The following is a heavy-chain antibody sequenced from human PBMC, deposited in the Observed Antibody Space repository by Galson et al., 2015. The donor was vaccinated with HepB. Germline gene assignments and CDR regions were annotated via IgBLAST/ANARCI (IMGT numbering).Heavy chain of an antibody. D-gene: IGHD2-8*01. CDR3: AKDLGTNWIYYYYGMDD. V-gene: IGHV3-33*06. J-gene: IGHJ6*02. CDR1: GFTFSSYG. Sequence: SLRLSCAASGFTFSSYGMHWVRQAPGKGLEWVAVIRYDGSNKHYADSVKGRFTISRDSSKNTLYLQMNSLRAEDTAVYYCAKDLGTNWIYYYYGMDDWGQGTTVTVSS. CDR2: IRYDGSNK.